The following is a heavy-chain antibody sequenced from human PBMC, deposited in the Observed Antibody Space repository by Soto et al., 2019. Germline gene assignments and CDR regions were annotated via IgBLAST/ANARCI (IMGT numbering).Heavy chain of an antibody. V-gene: IGHV3-30*18. CDR3: AKDSPAGYSSGWYWFDP. J-gene: IGHJ5*02. D-gene: IGHD6-19*01. CDR2: ISYDGSNK. CDR1: GFTFSRYG. Sequence: QVQLVESGGGVVQPGRSLRLSCAASGFTFSRYGMHWVRQAPGKGLEWVAVISYDGSNKYYADSVKGRFTISRDNSKNPLYLQMTSLTAEDTAVYYCAKDSPAGYSSGWYWFDPWGQGTLVTVSS.